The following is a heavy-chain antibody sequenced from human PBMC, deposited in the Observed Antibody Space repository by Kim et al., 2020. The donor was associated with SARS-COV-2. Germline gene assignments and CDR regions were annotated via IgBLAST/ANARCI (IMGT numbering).Heavy chain of an antibody. J-gene: IGHJ4*02. Sequence: YVDSVKGRFTISRDNAKNSLYLQMNSLRAEDTAVYYCARDGYGDYPFKYWGQGTLVTVSS. D-gene: IGHD4-17*01. V-gene: IGHV3-7*01. CDR3: ARDGYGDYPFKY.